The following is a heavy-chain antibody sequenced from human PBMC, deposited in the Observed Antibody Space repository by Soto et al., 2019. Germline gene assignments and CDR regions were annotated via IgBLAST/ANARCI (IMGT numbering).Heavy chain of an antibody. D-gene: IGHD3-9*01. CDR3: ARDKGYYDILTGPITEYYFDY. CDR1: GFTFSSYS. J-gene: IGHJ4*02. Sequence: GGSLRLSCAASGFTFSSYSMNWVRQAPGKGLEWVSSISSSSSYIYYADSVKGRFTISRDNAKNPLYLQMNSLRAEDTAVYYCARDKGYYDILTGPITEYYFDYWGQGTLVTVSS. CDR2: ISSSSSYI. V-gene: IGHV3-21*01.